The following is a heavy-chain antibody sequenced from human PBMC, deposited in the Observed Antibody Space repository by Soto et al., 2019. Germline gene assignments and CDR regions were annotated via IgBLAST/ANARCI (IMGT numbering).Heavy chain of an antibody. D-gene: IGHD1-26*01. CDR1: GGSISSGGYY. J-gene: IGHJ4*02. CDR2: IYYSGST. CDR3: ARERALNSGSYWRGTNFDY. Sequence: QVQLQESGPGLVKPSQTLSLTCTVSGGSISSGGYYWSWIRQHPGKGLEWIGYIYYSGSTYYNPSLKSRVTISVDTSKNQFSLKLSSVTAADTAVYYCARERALNSGSYWRGTNFDYWGQGTLVTVSS. V-gene: IGHV4-31*03.